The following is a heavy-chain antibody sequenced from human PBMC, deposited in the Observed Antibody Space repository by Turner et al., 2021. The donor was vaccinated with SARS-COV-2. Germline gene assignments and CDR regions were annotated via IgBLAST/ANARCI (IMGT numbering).Heavy chain of an antibody. Sequence: QVQLVQSGAEVQKPGASVKASCQASGYICTSYGSSWVRQAPGHGLEWMGWISACYGNQNNAPRLQGRVTMTTDTSTSTAYMELRSLGSDDTAVYYCARLEIPIAVPDANWFDPWGQGTLVTVSS. CDR2: ISACYGNQ. V-gene: IGHV1-18*01. J-gene: IGHJ5*02. CDR3: ARLEIPIAVPDANWFDP. CDR1: GYICTSYG. D-gene: IGHD6-19*01.